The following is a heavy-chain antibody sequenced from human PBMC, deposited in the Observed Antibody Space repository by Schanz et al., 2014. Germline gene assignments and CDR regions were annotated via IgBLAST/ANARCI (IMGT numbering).Heavy chain of an antibody. V-gene: IGHV3-11*06. CDR2: VSSSSSYT. D-gene: IGHD1-26*01. J-gene: IGHJ4*02. CDR1: GFTFSDYY. CDR3: ARDHTTESYYSAGPPIDY. Sequence: QVQLVESGGGLVKPGGSLRLSCAASGFTFSDYYMSWIRQAPGKGLEWVSYVSSSSSYTHYADSVKGRFTISRDNAKNSLYLQMNGLRAEDTAVYYCARDHTTESYYSAGPPIDYWGQGTLLTVSS.